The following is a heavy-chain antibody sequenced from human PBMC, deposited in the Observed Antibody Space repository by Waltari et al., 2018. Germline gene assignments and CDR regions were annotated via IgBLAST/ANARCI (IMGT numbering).Heavy chain of an antibody. V-gene: IGHV3-23*01. J-gene: IGHJ5*02. CDR2: ISASGGAS. CDR1: GFSFGSYA. Sequence: EVQMLESGGGWVQPGGSLRLSCEASGFSFGSYALSWVRQAPGKGREWVSAISASGGASFFADAVKGRFTISRDNSKKTLTLQMNSLRADDTAVYYCSPDPISFTTSSVNWFDPWGPGTLVTVSS. D-gene: IGHD6-6*01. CDR3: SPDPISFTTSSVNWFDP.